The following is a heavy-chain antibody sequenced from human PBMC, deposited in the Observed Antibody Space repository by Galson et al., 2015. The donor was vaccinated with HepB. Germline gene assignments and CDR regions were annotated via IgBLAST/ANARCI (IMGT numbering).Heavy chain of an antibody. J-gene: IGHJ5*02. CDR1: GYTFTSYY. CDR2: INPSGGST. V-gene: IGHV1-46*01. D-gene: IGHD2-15*01. CDR3: ARDMGGVVAATYWFDP. Sequence: SVKVSCKASGYTFTSYYMHWVRQAPGQGLEWMGIINPSGGSTSYAQKFQGRVTMTRDMSTSTVYMELSSLRSEDTAVYYCARDMGGVVAATYWFDPWGQGTLVTVSS.